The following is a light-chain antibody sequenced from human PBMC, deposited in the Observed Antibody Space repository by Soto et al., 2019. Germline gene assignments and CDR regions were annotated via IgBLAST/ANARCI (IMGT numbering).Light chain of an antibody. CDR1: SSDVGGYNS. V-gene: IGLV2-8*01. J-gene: IGLJ2*01. CDR2: EVS. CDR3: SSYADSNKRVV. Sequence: QSALTQPPSASGSPGQSVTISCTGTSSDVGGYNSVSWCQQYPGKAPKLMIYEVSKRPSGVPDRFSGSKSGNTASLTVSGLQAEDEADYYCSSYADSNKRVVFGGGTKLTVL.